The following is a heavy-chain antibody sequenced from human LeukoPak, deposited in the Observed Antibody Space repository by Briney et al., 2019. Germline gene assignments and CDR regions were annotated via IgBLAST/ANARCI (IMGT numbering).Heavy chain of an antibody. J-gene: IGHJ4*02. CDR3: ARDSYTSAIDY. V-gene: IGHV3-7*01. CDR1: GFTFSSHW. CDR2: IKQDGSEI. Sequence: GGSLRLSCVASGFTFSSHWMSWVRQAPGKGLEWVATIKQDGSEIYYVGSVKGRFTISRDNAKNSLYLQMSGLRAEDTAVFYCARDSYTSAIDYWGQGTLVTVSS. D-gene: IGHD6-19*01.